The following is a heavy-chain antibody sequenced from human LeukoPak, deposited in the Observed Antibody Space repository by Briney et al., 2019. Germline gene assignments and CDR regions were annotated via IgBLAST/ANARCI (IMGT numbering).Heavy chain of an antibody. J-gene: IGHJ4*02. CDR1: GFNFSSYG. CDR2: IRDDGSNK. CDR3: AKSSGLDY. Sequence: GGSLRLSCAASGFNFSSYGMHWVRQAPAKGLEWVAFIRDDGSNKYYAASVKGRFTISRDNSKNTLYLQMNSLRAEDTAVYYCAKSSGLDYWGQGTLVTVSS. D-gene: IGHD3-22*01. V-gene: IGHV3-30*02.